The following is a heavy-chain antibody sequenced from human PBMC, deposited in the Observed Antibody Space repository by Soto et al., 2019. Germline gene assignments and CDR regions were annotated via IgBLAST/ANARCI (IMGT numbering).Heavy chain of an antibody. D-gene: IGHD5-18*01. J-gene: IGHJ5*02. V-gene: IGHV4-34*01. CDR1: GGSFSGYY. CDR3: ARGGTWIQLWLGVVGVRFDP. Sequence: QVQLRQWGAGLLKPSETLSLTCAVYGGSFSGYYWSWIRQPPGKGLEWIGEINHSGSTNYNPSLKSRVTISVDTSKNQFSLKLSSVTAADTAVYYCARGGTWIQLWLGVVGVRFDPWGQGTLVTVSS. CDR2: INHSGST.